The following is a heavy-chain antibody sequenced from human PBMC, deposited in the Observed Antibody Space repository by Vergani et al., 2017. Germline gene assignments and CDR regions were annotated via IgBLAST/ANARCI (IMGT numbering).Heavy chain of an antibody. CDR3: ARASFYGVFDY. D-gene: IGHD4-17*01. Sequence: QVQLQESGPGLVKPSQTLSLTCTVSGGSISSSSYYWGWIRQPPGKGLEWIGRIYTSGSTNYNPSLKSRVTMSVDTSKNQFSLKLSSVTAADTAVYYCARASFYGVFDYWGQGTLVTVSS. CDR2: IYTSGST. V-gene: IGHV4-61*02. J-gene: IGHJ4*02. CDR1: GGSISSSSYY.